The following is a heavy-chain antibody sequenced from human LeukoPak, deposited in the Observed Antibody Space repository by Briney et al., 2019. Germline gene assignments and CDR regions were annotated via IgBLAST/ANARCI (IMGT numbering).Heavy chain of an antibody. CDR3: ARGSRYCRSTSCYSLDY. D-gene: IGHD2-2*01. V-gene: IGHV3-7*01. J-gene: IGHJ4*02. CDR1: GFTFGSYW. Sequence: PGGSLRLSCAASGFTFGSYWMSWVRQAPGRGLEWVANIKQDGSEKYYVDSVEGRFTISRDNAKNSLYLQMNSLRAEDTAVYYCARGSRYCRSTSCYSLDYWGQGILVTVSS. CDR2: IKQDGSEK.